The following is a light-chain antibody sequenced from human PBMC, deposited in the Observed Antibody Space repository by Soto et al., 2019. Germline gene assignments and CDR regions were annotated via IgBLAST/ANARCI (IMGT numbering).Light chain of an antibody. V-gene: IGKV3-15*01. CDR2: GAS. Sequence: EIVMTQSPATLSVSPGERATLSCRASQSVSSNLAWYQQKPGQAPRLLIYGASTRATGIPARLSGSGSGTEFTLTISSLQSEDFVVYYCQQHDKWPFTFGQRTKLDIK. CDR3: QQHDKWPFT. J-gene: IGKJ2*01. CDR1: QSVSSN.